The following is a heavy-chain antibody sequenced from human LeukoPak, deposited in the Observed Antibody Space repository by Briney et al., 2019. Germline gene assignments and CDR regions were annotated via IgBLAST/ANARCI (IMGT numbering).Heavy chain of an antibody. D-gene: IGHD4-17*01. Sequence: GASVKVSCKASGYTFSSYGISWVRQAPGQGLEWMGCISAYNGNTNYAQKFQGRVTMTTDTSTSTAYMELRSLKSDDTAVFYCARDSLPYGDYGETFDSWGQGTLVTVSS. J-gene: IGHJ4*02. CDR3: ARDSLPYGDYGETFDS. CDR2: ISAYNGNT. CDR1: GYTFSSYG. V-gene: IGHV1-18*01.